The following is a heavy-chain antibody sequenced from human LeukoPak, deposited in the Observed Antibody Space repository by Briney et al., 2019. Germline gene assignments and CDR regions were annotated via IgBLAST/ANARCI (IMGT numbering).Heavy chain of an antibody. Sequence: PGGSLRLSCAASGFTFSDYYMSWLRQAPGKGLEWVSYISSSGSTIYYADSVKGRFTISRDNAKNSLYLQMNSLRAEDTAVYYCARDDYGDYVAFDIWDQGTMVTVSS. CDR3: ARDDYGDYVAFDI. D-gene: IGHD4-17*01. V-gene: IGHV3-11*04. CDR2: ISSSGSTI. CDR1: GFTFSDYY. J-gene: IGHJ3*02.